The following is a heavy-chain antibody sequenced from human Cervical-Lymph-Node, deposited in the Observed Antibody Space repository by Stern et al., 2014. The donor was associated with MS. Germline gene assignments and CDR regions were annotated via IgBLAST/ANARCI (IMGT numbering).Heavy chain of an antibody. D-gene: IGHD6-13*01. CDR3: ALSSETSDRWYSLGYDL. J-gene: IGHJ5*02. V-gene: IGHV1-69*01. Sequence: QVQLVESGAKVTKPGSSVKVSCKASGGTFSKFPSSWVRQAPGQGLEWMGGIFPVFGTPTYAQEFRGRVTITADVSTSTVYMELSSLRSDDTAVYYCALSSETSDRWYSLGYDLWGQGTLVTVSS. CDR1: GGTFSKFP. CDR2: IFPVFGTP.